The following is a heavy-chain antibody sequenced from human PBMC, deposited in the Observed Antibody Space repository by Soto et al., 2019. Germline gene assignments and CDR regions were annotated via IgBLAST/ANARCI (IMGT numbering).Heavy chain of an antibody. J-gene: IGHJ6*02. CDR2: ISSSGSTI. D-gene: IGHD3-3*01. V-gene: IGHV3-48*03. CDR1: GFTFSSYE. CDR3: ARDGALRFLEWSRTSYCMDV. Sequence: RGSLRLSCAASGFTFSSYEMNWVRQAPGKGLEWVSYISSSGSTIYYADSVKGRFTISRDNAKNSLYLQMNSLRAEDTAVYYCARDGALRFLEWSRTSYCMDVWGQGPAVTVSS.